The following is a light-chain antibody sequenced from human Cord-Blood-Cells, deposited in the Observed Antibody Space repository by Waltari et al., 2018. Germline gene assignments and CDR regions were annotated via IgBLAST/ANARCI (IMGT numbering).Light chain of an antibody. V-gene: IGKV1-39*01. CDR1: QSISSY. Sequence: DIQMTQSPSSLSASVGDSVTITCRASQSISSYLNWYQQKPGKAPKLLIYAASSLQSGVPSRFSGSGSGTDFTLTISSLQPEDFANYYCQQSYSTPLTFGGGTKVEIK. J-gene: IGKJ4*01. CDR3: QQSYSTPLT. CDR2: AAS.